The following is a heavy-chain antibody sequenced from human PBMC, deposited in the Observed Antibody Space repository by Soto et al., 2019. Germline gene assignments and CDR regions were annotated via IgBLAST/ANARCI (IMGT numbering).Heavy chain of an antibody. D-gene: IGHD1-20*01. V-gene: IGHV4-30-4*01. Sequence: SETLSLTCTVSGGSISSGDYYWSWIRQPPGKGLEWIGYIYYSGSTYYNPSLKSRVTISVDTSKNQFSLELSSVTAADTAVYYCARSKPPYNWNYWGQGTLVTVSS. CDR1: GGSISSGDYY. CDR3: ARSKPPYNWNY. J-gene: IGHJ4*02. CDR2: IYYSGST.